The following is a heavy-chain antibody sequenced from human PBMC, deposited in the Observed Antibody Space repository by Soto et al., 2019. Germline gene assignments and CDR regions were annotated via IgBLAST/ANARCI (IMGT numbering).Heavy chain of an antibody. Sequence: QVQLVQSGAEVKKPGASVKVSCKVSGYTLTELSMHWVRQAPGKGLEWMGGFDPEDGETIYAQKFQGRVTMTEDTSTDTAYMELSSLRSEDTAVYYCATDGPTPWDYGSGSNGFDPWGQGTLVTVSS. CDR1: GYTLTELS. V-gene: IGHV1-24*01. D-gene: IGHD3-10*01. CDR3: ATDGPTPWDYGSGSNGFDP. CDR2: FDPEDGET. J-gene: IGHJ5*02.